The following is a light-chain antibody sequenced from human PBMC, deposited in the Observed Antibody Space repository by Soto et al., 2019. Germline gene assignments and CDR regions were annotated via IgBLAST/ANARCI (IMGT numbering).Light chain of an antibody. CDR3: QQYGSSPMFS. V-gene: IGKV3-20*01. CDR1: QSVGSSY. J-gene: IGKJ2*03. Sequence: EIVLAQSPGSLSLSPGEKATLSCRASQSVGSSYLAWYQQKPGQAPRLLMYGASSRATGIPDRFSGSGSGTDFTLTISRLEPEDFAVYYCQQYGSSPMFSFGQVTKLEIK. CDR2: GAS.